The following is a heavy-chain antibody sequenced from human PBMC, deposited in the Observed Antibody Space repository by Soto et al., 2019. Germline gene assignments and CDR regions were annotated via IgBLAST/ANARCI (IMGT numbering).Heavy chain of an antibody. V-gene: IGHV1-3*01. CDR3: ARGIVVVTAIEYYYYGMDV. CDR1: GYTFTSYA. D-gene: IGHD2-21*02. J-gene: IGHJ6*02. CDR2: INAGNGNT. Sequence: ASVKVSCKASGYTFTSYAMHWVRQAPGQRLEWMGWINAGNGNTKCSQKFQGRVTITRDTSASTAYMELSSLRSEDTAVYYCARGIVVVTAIEYYYYGMDVWGQGTTVTVSS.